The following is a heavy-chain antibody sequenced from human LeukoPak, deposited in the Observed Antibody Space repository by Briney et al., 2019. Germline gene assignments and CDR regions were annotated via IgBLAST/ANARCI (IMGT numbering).Heavy chain of an antibody. CDR1: GYSITSGYN. CDR3: ARHSKIAAAGTTPNRWFDP. J-gene: IGHJ5*02. Sequence: PSETLSLTCTVSGYSITSGYNWAWIRQPPGKVLEWIGSIYHSGSAYYNPSLKSRVTISVDTSKNQFSLKLSSVTAADTAVYYCARHSKIAAAGTTPNRWFDPWGQGTLVTVSS. CDR2: IYHSGSA. V-gene: IGHV4-38-2*02. D-gene: IGHD6-13*01.